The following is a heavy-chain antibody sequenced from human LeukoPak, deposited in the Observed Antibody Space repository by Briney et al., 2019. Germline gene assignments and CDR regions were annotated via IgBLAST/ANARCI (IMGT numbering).Heavy chain of an antibody. D-gene: IGHD6-6*01. CDR2: INPNSGGT. CDR1: GYTFTGYY. V-gene: IGHV1-2*06. J-gene: IGHJ4*02. CDR3: AREIRGGSSSSGVGYYFDY. Sequence: ASLKVSCKASGYTFTGYYMHGVRQAPGQGLEWMGRINPNSGGTNYAQKFQGRVTMTRDTSISTAYMELSRLSSDDTAVYYCAREIRGGSSSSGVGYYFDYWGQGTLVTVSS.